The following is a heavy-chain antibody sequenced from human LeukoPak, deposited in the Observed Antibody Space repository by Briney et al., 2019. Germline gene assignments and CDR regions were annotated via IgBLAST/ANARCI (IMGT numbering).Heavy chain of an antibody. Sequence: SETLSLTCTVPGASISSYYWSWIRQPPGKGLEWIGYIYYSGSTNYNPSLKSRVTISVDTSKNQFSLKLSSVTAADTAVFFCGRDGSGTYYNDRLYSENWFDPWGQGTLVTVSS. J-gene: IGHJ5*02. CDR1: GASISSYY. CDR2: IYYSGST. D-gene: IGHD3-10*01. CDR3: GRDGSGTYYNDRLYSENWFDP. V-gene: IGHV4-59*01.